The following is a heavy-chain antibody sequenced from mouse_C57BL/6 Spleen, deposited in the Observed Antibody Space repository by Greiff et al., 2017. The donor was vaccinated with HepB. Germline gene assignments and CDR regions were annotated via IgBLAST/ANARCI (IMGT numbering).Heavy chain of an antibody. CDR1: GFSFNTYA. Sequence: EVHLVESGGGLVQPKGSLKLSCAASGFSFNTYAMNWVRQAPGKGLEWVARIRSKSNNYATYYADSVKDRFTISRDDSESMLYLQMNNLKTEDTAMYYCVRPYDYAGGYFDVWGTGTTVTVSS. V-gene: IGHV10-1*01. CDR2: IRSKSNNYAT. J-gene: IGHJ1*03. D-gene: IGHD2-4*01. CDR3: VRPYDYAGGYFDV.